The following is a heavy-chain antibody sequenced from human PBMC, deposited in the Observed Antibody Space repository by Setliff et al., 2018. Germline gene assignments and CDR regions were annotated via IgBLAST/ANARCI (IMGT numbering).Heavy chain of an antibody. CDR1: GGSISSYY. D-gene: IGHD2-2*01. Sequence: PSETLSLTCTVSGGSISSYYWSWIRQPAGKGLEWIGRIFTSESTNYNPSLKSRVTMSVDTSKIQFSLKLSSVTAADTAVYYCARGIGGYCSSMSCSNESWPWGQGTLVTVSS. J-gene: IGHJ5*02. CDR2: IFTSEST. CDR3: ARGIGGYCSSMSCSNESWP. V-gene: IGHV4-4*07.